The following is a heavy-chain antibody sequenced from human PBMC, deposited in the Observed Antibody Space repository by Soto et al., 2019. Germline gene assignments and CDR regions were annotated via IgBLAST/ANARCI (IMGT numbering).Heavy chain of an antibody. CDR2: IIPMFGTP. CDR1: GGTLNSQS. D-gene: IGHD6-6*01. Sequence: QVQVFQSGAEVKKPGSSVRVSCKVSGGTLNSQSITWVRQAPGQGLEWMGGIIPMFGTPTDEQKFRGRVTISAETSTSTVYMELRSLSSQDTAVYYCATSLAARRKPYNWLDAWGQGTLVTVSS. CDR3: ATSLAARRKPYNWLDA. V-gene: IGHV1-69*06. J-gene: IGHJ5*02.